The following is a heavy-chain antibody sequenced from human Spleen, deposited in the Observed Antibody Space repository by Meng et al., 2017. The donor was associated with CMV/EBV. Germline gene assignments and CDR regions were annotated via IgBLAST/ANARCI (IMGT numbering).Heavy chain of an antibody. V-gene: IGHV3-23*01. CDR2: ISGSGGST. Sequence: GGSLRLSCAASGFTFSKYAMSWVRQAPGKGLEWVSAISGSGGSTYYTDSVKGRFTISRDNSKNTLFLQMNSLRAEDTAIYYCAKAFSSSWYREYYDFWGQGTLVTVSS. D-gene: IGHD6-13*01. CDR3: AKAFSSSWYREYYDF. J-gene: IGHJ4*02. CDR1: GFTFSKYA.